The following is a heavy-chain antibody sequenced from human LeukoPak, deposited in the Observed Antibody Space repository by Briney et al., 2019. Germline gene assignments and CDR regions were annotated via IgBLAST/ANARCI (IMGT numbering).Heavy chain of an antibody. CDR3: ARVVGYYGSADY. Sequence: SETLSLTCTVSDGSISSYYWSLIGQPPGKGLEWIGYIYYSGSTNYNPSLKSRVTISVDTSKNQFSLKLSSVTAADTAVYYCARVVGYYGSADYWGQGTLVTVSS. D-gene: IGHD3-10*01. V-gene: IGHV4-59*01. CDR1: DGSISSYY. J-gene: IGHJ4*02. CDR2: IYYSGST.